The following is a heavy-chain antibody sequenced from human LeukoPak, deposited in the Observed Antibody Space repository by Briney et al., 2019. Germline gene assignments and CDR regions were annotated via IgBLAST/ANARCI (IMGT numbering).Heavy chain of an antibody. CDR1: GSTFSSYN. J-gene: IGHJ5*02. D-gene: IGHD2-15*01. CDR3: ARQDCSGGSCYIQRTNNWFDP. V-gene: IGHV3-23*01. Sequence: GGSLRLSCAASGSTFSSYNMNWVRQAPGKGLEWVSLISGSGGSTYHADSVKGRFTISRDNSKNTLYLQMISLRAEDAAVYYCARQDCSGGSCYIQRTNNWFDPWGQGTLVTVSS. CDR2: ISGSGGST.